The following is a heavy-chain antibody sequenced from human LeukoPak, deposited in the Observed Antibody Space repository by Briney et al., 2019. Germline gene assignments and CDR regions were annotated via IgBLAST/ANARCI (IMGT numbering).Heavy chain of an antibody. CDR2: ISGSGGST. CDR1: GFTFSSYG. V-gene: IGHV3-23*01. CDR3: ARDRGPRLFDY. J-gene: IGHJ4*02. Sequence: GETLRLSCAASGFTFSSYGMSWVRQAPGKGLEWVSAISGSGGSTYYADSVKGRFTISRDNSKNTLYLQMNSLRAEDTAVYYCARDRGPRLFDYWGQGTLVTVSS. D-gene: IGHD2-15*01.